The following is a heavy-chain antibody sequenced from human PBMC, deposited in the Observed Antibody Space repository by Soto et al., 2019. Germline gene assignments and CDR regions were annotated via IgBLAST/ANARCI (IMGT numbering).Heavy chain of an antibody. D-gene: IGHD3-10*01. J-gene: IGHJ4*02. CDR2: INTDGSST. Sequence: PGGSLRLSCAASGFTFSSYWMHWVRQVPGKGLVWVSRINTDGSSTTYADSVKGRFTISRDNVKNTLYLQMNSLRAEDTAVYYCVKAAARGDYWGQGTLVTVSS. CDR3: VKAAARGDY. CDR1: GFTFSSYW. V-gene: IGHV3-74*03.